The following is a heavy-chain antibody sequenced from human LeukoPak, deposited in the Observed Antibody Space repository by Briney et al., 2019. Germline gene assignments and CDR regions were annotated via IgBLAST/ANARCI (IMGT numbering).Heavy chain of an antibody. V-gene: IGHV4-39*01. CDR1: GGSISSSSYY. CDR3: AIGFRPFDY. CDR2: IYYSGST. J-gene: IGHJ4*02. Sequence: PSETLSLTCTVSGGSISSSSYYWGWIRQPPGRGLEWIGSIYYSGSTYYNPSLKSRVTISVDTSKNQFSLKLSSVTAADTAVYYCAIGFRPFDYWGQGTLVTVSS. D-gene: IGHD6-6*01.